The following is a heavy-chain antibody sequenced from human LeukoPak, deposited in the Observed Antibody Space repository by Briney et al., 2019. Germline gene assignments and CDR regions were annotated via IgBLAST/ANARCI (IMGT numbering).Heavy chain of an antibody. CDR3: ARASIAVAGFDY. V-gene: IGHV3-53*04. Sequence: PGGSLRLSCAASGFTVSRNYMSWVRQAPGKGLEWVSVIYSGGSTYYADSVKGRLTISRHNSKNTLYLQMNSLRAEDTAVYYCARASIAVAGFDYWGQGTLVTVSS. D-gene: IGHD6-19*01. CDR1: GFTVSRNY. J-gene: IGHJ4*02. CDR2: IYSGGST.